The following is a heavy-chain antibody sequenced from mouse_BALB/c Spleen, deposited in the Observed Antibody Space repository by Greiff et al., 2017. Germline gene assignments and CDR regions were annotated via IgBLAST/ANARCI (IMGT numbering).Heavy chain of an antibody. V-gene: IGHV14-3*02. CDR3: ARHAYRFYAMDY. Sequence: EVQLQQSGAELVKPGASVKLSCTASGFNINDTYMHWVKQRPEQGLEWIGRIDPANGNTKYDPKFQGKATITADTSSNTAYLHLSSLTSEDTAVYYCARHAYRFYAMDYWGQGTSVTVSS. D-gene: IGHD2-14*01. J-gene: IGHJ4*01. CDR2: IDPANGNT. CDR1: GFNINDTY.